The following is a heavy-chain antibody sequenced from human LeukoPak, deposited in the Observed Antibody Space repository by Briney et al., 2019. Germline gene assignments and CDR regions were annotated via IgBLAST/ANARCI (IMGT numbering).Heavy chain of an antibody. V-gene: IGHV3-30*02. CDR3: ATAHLWFGELNGSETYFDY. Sequence: GGSLRLSCAASGFTFSSYGMHWVRQAAGKGVEWVAFIRYDGSNKYYADSVKGRFTISRDNSKNTLYLQMNSLRAEDTAVYYCATAHLWFGELNGSETYFDYWGQGTLVTVSS. CDR1: GFTFSSYG. CDR2: IRYDGSNK. D-gene: IGHD3-10*01. J-gene: IGHJ4*02.